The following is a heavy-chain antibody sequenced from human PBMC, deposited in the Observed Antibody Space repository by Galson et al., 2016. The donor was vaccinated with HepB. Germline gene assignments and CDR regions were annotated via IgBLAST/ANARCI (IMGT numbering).Heavy chain of an antibody. J-gene: IGHJ4*02. D-gene: IGHD2-2*01. CDR1: GFTFSSYA. CDR3: ARDRGFYSSTWD. Sequence: SLRLSCAASGFTFSSYAVSWVRQAPGKGLEWVSSISGDGAPYYVDSMKGRFTISRDNSKDTLYLQMISLRAEETAVYYCARDRGFYSSTWDWGQGTLVTVSS. CDR2: ISGDGAP. V-gene: IGHV3-23*01.